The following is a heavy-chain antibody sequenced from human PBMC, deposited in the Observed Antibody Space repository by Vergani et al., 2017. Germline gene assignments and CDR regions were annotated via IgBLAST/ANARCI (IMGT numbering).Heavy chain of an antibody. CDR3: ARGFVGTSRPRLYYYYYRDV. CDR2: IYYSGST. CDR1: GGSISSYY. V-gene: IGHV4-59*01. Sequence: QVQLQESGPGLVKPSETLSLTCTISGGSISSYYWSWIRQPPGKGLEWIGYIYYSGSTNYNPSLKSRVTISVDTSKNQFSLKLSSVTAADTAVYYCARGFVGTSRPRLYYYYYRDVWGKGTTVTVSS. J-gene: IGHJ6*03. D-gene: IGHD1-26*01.